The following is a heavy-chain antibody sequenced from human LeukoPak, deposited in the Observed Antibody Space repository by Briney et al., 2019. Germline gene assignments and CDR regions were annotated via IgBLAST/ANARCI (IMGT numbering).Heavy chain of an antibody. CDR1: GGSISSYY. D-gene: IGHD7-27*01. Sequence: PSETLSLTCTVSGGSISSYYWSWIRQPAGKGLEWIGRIYTSGGTNYNPSLKSRVTMSVDTSKNQFSLKLSSVTAADTAVYYCATALLNWAGVYDAFDIWGQGTMVTVSS. V-gene: IGHV4-4*07. CDR2: IYTSGGT. CDR3: ATALLNWAGVYDAFDI. J-gene: IGHJ3*02.